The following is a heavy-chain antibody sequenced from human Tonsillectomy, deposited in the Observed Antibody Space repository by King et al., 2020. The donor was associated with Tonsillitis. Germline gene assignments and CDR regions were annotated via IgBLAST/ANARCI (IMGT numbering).Heavy chain of an antibody. CDR2: IRQDGSEK. CDR1: GFTFSTYW. D-gene: IGHD1-26*01. J-gene: IGHJ4*02. V-gene: IGHV3-7*03. CDR3: ARGLGSNYGGGDY. Sequence: VQLVQSGGGLVQPGGSLRLSCAASGFTFSTYWMSWVRQAPGKGLEWVANIRQDGSEKYYVDSVKXRFTISXDSAENSLYLQMNSLRAEDTAVYYCARGLGSNYGGGDYWGQGXLVTVSS.